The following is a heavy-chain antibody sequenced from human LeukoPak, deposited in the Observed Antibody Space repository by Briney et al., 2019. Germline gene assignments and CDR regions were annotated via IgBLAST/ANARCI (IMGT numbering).Heavy chain of an antibody. J-gene: IGHJ3*02. CDR1: GYSFTSFW. D-gene: IGHD3-10*01. CDR2: IYPDDSDT. Sequence: GGPLKIPCQASGYSFTSFWIGWVRQVPGKGLGWMGIIYPDDSDTRYSPSFQGQVTISADKSISTAYLQWSILKASDTAMYYCASLNFALVRGVPLHAFDIWGQGTMVTVSS. CDR3: ASLNFALVRGVPLHAFDI. V-gene: IGHV5-51*01.